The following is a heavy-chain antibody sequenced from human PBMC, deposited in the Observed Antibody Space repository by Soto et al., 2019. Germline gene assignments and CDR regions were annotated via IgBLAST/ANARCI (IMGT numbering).Heavy chain of an antibody. J-gene: IGHJ4*02. CDR1: GGSFSGYY. CDR2: INHSGST. Sequence: SETLSLTCAVYGGSFSGYYWSWIRQPPGKGLEWIGEINHSGSTNYNPSLKSRVTISVDTSKNQFSLKLSSVTAADTAVYYCARVKQWLVLFDYWGKGTLVTVSS. CDR3: ARVKQWLVLFDY. V-gene: IGHV4-34*01. D-gene: IGHD6-19*01.